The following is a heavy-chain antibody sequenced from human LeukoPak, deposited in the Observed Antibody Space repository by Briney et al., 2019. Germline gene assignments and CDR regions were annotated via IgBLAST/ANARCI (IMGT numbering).Heavy chain of an antibody. Sequence: GGSLRLSCAASGFSVSNNYLSWVRQAPGKGLEWVSVLYSGGNTYYADSVQGRFTVSRDNSKNTLYLQMNGLRVEDTAVYYCARSRSGGGPYYFDYWGQGTLVTVSS. CDR1: GFSVSNNY. CDR2: LYSGGNT. J-gene: IGHJ4*02. CDR3: ARSRSGGGPYYFDY. V-gene: IGHV3-53*01. D-gene: IGHD1-14*01.